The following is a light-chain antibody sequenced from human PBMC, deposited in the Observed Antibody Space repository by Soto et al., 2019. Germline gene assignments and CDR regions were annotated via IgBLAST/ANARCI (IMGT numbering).Light chain of an antibody. Sequence: QSALTQPASVSGSPGQSITISCTGTSSDVGAYKYVSWYQQHPGKAPKLIIYGVTNRPSGVSNRFSGSKSGNTAFLTISGLHHEDEDDYYCSSFTGTTTLDVFGTGTKLTVL. CDR3: SSFTGTTTLDV. V-gene: IGLV2-14*03. CDR2: GVT. J-gene: IGLJ1*01. CDR1: SSDVGAYKY.